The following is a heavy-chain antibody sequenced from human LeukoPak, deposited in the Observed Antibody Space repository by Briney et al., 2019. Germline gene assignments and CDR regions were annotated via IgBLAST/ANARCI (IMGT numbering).Heavy chain of an antibody. CDR2: IIPIFGTA. J-gene: IGHJ6*02. D-gene: IGHD3-22*01. Sequence: SVKVSCKASGGTFSSYAISWVRQAPGQGLEWMGGIIPIFGTANYAQKFQGRGTITADESTSTDYMELKRLSSEDTAVYYCARTNVAIVVVIPRGHYYYGMDVWGQGPTVTVSS. V-gene: IGHV1-69*13. CDR3: ARTNVAIVVVIPRGHYYYGMDV. CDR1: GGTFSSYA.